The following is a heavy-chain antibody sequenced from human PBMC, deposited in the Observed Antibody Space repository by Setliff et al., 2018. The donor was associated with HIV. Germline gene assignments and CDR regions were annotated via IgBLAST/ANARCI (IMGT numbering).Heavy chain of an antibody. D-gene: IGHD2-2*01. V-gene: IGHV3-7*01. J-gene: IGHJ6*03. CDR1: GFTFSSYW. Sequence: GGSLRLSCAASGFTFSSYWMSWVRQAPGKGLEWVANIKQDGSEKYYVDAVRGRFTIPRDNAKNSLYLQINSLRAEDTAVYYCARATQLRSGVVDPAAKYFYYYMDVWGKGTTVTVSS. CDR2: IKQDGSEK. CDR3: ARATQLRSGVVDPAAKYFYYYMDV.